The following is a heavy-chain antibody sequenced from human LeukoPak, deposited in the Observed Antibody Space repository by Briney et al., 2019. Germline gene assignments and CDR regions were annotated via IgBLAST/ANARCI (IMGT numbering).Heavy chain of an antibody. J-gene: IGHJ4*02. CDR3: ARHLGGYPSYYFDT. V-gene: IGHV5-51*01. CDR2: IYPGDSDT. D-gene: IGHD3-22*01. CDR1: GDSFTNYW. Sequence: GESLKISCKGSGDSFTNYWIGWARQMPGKGLEWMGIIYPGDSDTRYSPSFQGQVTISADRSISTAYLQWGSLKASDTAMYYCARHLGGYPSYYFDTWGQGTLVTVSS.